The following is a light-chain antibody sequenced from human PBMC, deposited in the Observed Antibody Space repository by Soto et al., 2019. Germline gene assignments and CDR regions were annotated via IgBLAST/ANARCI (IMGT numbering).Light chain of an antibody. CDR3: SSYTSSTTLEVV. CDR2: EVS. Sequence: QSALTQPASVSGSPGQSITISCTGTSSDIGGYNYVSWIQHHPGKAPKLLIYEVSNRPSGVSNRFSGSKSGNTASLTISGLQAEDEADYYCSSYTSSTTLEVVFGGGTKLTVL. CDR1: SSDIGGYNY. V-gene: IGLV2-14*01. J-gene: IGLJ2*01.